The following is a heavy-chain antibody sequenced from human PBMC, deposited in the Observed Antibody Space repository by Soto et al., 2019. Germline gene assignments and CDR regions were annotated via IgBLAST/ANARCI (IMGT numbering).Heavy chain of an antibody. CDR2: INPNSGGT. V-gene: IGHV1-2*02. D-gene: IGHD1-7*01. CDR1: GYNLGAYY. CDR3: ARGSYNWNYSGPFDI. Sequence: ASVKVSCKASGYNLGAYYTYWVRQAPGQGLEWMGWINPNSGGTNYAQKFQGRVTMTRDTSISTAYMELSRLRSDDTAVYYCARGSYNWNYSGPFDIWGQGTMVTVSS. J-gene: IGHJ3*02.